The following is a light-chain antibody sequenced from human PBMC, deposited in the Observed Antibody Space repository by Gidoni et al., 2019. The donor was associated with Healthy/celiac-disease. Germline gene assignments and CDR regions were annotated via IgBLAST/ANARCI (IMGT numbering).Light chain of an antibody. V-gene: IGKV1-13*02. J-gene: IGKJ1*01. CDR2: DAS. Sequence: AIQLTQSPSSLSASVGDRVTITCRASQGISSSLAWYQHKPGKAPKLLIYDASSLESGVPSRFSGSGSGTDFTLTISSLQPEDFATYYCQQFNSDPTFGQXTKVEIK. CDR3: QQFNSDPT. CDR1: QGISSS.